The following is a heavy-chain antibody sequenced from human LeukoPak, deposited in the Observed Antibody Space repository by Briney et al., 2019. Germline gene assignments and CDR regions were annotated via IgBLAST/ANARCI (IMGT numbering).Heavy chain of an antibody. CDR3: ARWRGDIVVVPAAMHWFDP. Sequence: SETLSLTCAVSGYSISSGYYWGWIRQPPGKGLEWIGSIYHSGSTYYNPSLKSRVTISVDTSKNQFSLKLSSVTAADTAVYYCARWRGDIVVVPAAMHWFDPWGQGTTVTVSS. CDR1: GYSISSGYY. V-gene: IGHV4-38-2*01. J-gene: IGHJ5*01. CDR2: IYHSGST. D-gene: IGHD2-2*01.